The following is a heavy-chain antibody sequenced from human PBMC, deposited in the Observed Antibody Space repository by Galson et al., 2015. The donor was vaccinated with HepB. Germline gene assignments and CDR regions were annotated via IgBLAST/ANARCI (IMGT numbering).Heavy chain of an antibody. CDR2: ISGYNGNT. CDR3: ARAQLHDYDDY. Sequence: SVKVSCKASGYTFTSYGISWVRQAPGQGLEWMGWISGYNGNTNYAQKLQGRVTLTTDTSTSTAYMEVRSLRSDDTAVYYCARAQLHDYDDYWGQGTLVTVSS. J-gene: IGHJ4*02. CDR1: GYTFTSYG. D-gene: IGHD4-17*01. V-gene: IGHV1-18*04.